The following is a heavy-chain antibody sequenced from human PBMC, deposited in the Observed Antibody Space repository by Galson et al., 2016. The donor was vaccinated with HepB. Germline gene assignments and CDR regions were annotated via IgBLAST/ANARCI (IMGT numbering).Heavy chain of an antibody. V-gene: IGHV1-18*01. CDR3: ARKPPGGALDV. D-gene: IGHD3-16*01. CDR2: SAYNGDT. J-gene: IGHJ6*02. Sequence: SAYNGDTNYAQKSQGRVTLTTDTSTTTVYMELRSLGSDDTAGYYCARKPPGGALDVWGQGTTVTVSS.